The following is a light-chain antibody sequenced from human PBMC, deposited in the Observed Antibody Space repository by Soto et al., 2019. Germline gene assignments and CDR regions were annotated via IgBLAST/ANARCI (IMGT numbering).Light chain of an antibody. Sequence: EIVLTQSPGTLSLSPGERATLSCRASQSVSSSYLAWYQQKPGQAPRLLIYGASSRATGIPDRFSGSWSGTDFPLTISSLEPEDFATYYCQQYGSSPFTFGPGTKVDIK. CDR2: GAS. J-gene: IGKJ3*01. V-gene: IGKV3-20*01. CDR1: QSVSSSY. CDR3: QQYGSSPFT.